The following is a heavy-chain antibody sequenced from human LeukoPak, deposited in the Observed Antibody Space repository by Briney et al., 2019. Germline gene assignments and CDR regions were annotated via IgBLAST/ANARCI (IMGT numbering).Heavy chain of an antibody. D-gene: IGHD6-19*01. Sequence: GASVKVSCKASGYTFTSYYMHWVRQAPGQGLEWMGIINPSGGSTSYAQKFQGRVTMTRDMSTSTVYMELSSLRTEDMAVYYCARDGSGWFLDYWGQGTLVTVSS. CDR3: ARDGSGWFLDY. J-gene: IGHJ4*02. CDR1: GYTFTSYY. V-gene: IGHV1-46*01. CDR2: INPSGGST.